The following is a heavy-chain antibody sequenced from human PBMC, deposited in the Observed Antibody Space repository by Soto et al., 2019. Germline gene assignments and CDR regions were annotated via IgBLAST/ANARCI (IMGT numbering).Heavy chain of an antibody. J-gene: IGHJ4*02. D-gene: IGHD3-22*01. CDR1: GITFSSHA. Sequence: EVQLLQSGGGVVQPGGSLRLSCAASGITFSSHAMNWVRQAPGGGLEWVSSLSGSGASTYYADSVKGRFTISRDNSRNTLYLQMPGLRSGDTDICYCVKEHHYASSAYYGPRFDNWGQGDLVLVSS. CDR3: VKEHHYASSAYYGPRFDN. CDR2: LSGSGAST. V-gene: IGHV3-23*01.